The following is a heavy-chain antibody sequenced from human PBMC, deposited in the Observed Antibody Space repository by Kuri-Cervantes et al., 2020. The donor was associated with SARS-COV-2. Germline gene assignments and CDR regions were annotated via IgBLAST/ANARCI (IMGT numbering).Heavy chain of an antibody. Sequence: RTLSLTCVTSGSIFGAYSMTWVRQAPGRGLEWVSSISSNYNYLYYTDSVKGRFTISRDNPRNSLYLQMNSLRAEDTGVYYCAIVVEGEIYYYYYYMDVWGKGTTVTVSS. J-gene: IGHJ6*03. CDR1: GSIFGAYS. CDR2: ISSNYNYL. V-gene: IGHV3-21*04. D-gene: IGHD1-1*01. CDR3: AIVVEGEIYYYYYYMDV.